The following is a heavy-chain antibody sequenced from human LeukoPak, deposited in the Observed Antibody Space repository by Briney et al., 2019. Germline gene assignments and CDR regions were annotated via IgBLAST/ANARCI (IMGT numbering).Heavy chain of an antibody. CDR1: GGSFSGYY. V-gene: IGHV4-34*01. J-gene: IGHJ4*02. CDR3: ARVPGSYYVDFDY. CDR2: INHSGST. D-gene: IGHD3-10*01. Sequence: SETLSPTCAVYGGSFSGYYWSWIRQPPGKGLEWIGEINHSGSTNYNPSLKSRVTISVDTSKNQFSLKLSSVTAADTAVYYCARVPGSYYVDFDYWGQGTLVTVSS.